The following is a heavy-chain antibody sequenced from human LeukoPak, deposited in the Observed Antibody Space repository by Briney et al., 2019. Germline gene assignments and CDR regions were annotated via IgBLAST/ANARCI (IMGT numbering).Heavy chain of an antibody. CDR2: ISSNGGST. D-gene: IGHD2-2*01. Sequence: PGGSLRLSCAASGFTFSSYAMHWVRRAPGKGLEYVSAISSNGGSTYYANSVKGRFTISRDNSKNTLYLQMGSLRAEDMAVYYCARVQGYCSSTSCYFLDYWGQGTLVTVSS. CDR1: GFTFSSYA. CDR3: ARVQGYCSSTSCYFLDY. V-gene: IGHV3-64*01. J-gene: IGHJ4*02.